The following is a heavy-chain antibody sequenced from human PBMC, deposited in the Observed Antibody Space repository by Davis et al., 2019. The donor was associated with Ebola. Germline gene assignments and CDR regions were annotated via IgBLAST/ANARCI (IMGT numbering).Heavy chain of an antibody. CDR1: GFTFSSYG. CDR2: IWYDGSNK. CDR3: ARDIAAAGHWGRDGYYYYGMDV. D-gene: IGHD6-13*01. Sequence: PGGSLRLSCAASGFTFSSYGMHWVRQAPGKGLEWVAVIWYDGSNKYYADSVKGRFTISRDNSKNTLYLQMNSLRAEDTAVYYCARDIAAAGHWGRDGYYYYGMDVWGQGTTVTVSS. J-gene: IGHJ6*02. V-gene: IGHV3-33*01.